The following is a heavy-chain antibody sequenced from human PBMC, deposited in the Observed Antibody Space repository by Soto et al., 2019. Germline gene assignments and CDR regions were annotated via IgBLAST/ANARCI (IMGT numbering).Heavy chain of an antibody. CDR1: GFTFSSYG. D-gene: IGHD3-10*01. Sequence: QVQLVESGGGVGQPGRSLRLSCAASGFTFSSYGMHWVRQAPGKGLEWVAVIWYDGSNKYYADSVKGRFTISRDNSKNTLYLQMNSLRAEDTAVYYCARESYYGSGSYRANWFVPWGQGTLVTVSS. J-gene: IGHJ5*02. CDR2: IWYDGSNK. CDR3: ARESYYGSGSYRANWFVP. V-gene: IGHV3-33*01.